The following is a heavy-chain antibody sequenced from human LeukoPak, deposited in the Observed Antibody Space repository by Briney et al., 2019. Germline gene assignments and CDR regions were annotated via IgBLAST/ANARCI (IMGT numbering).Heavy chain of an antibody. J-gene: IGHJ4*02. CDR3: TGNYYGSGSYADFDY. Sequence: GGSLRLSCAASGFTFSTYAMTWVRQAPGKGLEWVSAFSGNNGRTYYADSVKGRFTISRDDSKNTAYLQMDSLKTEDTAVYYCTGNYYGSGSYADFDYWGQGTLVTVSS. CDR1: GFTFSTYA. V-gene: IGHV3-23*01. D-gene: IGHD3-10*01. CDR2: FSGNNGRT.